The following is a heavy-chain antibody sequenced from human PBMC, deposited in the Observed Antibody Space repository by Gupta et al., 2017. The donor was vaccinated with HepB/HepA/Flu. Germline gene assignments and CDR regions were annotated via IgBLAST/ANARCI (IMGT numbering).Heavy chain of an antibody. V-gene: IGHV4-34*01. D-gene: IGHD6-19*01. J-gene: IGHJ6*02. CDR3: ARGKAVAGHYYYGMDV. CDR2: INHSGST. Sequence: QVQLQQWGAGLLKPSETLSLTCAVYGGSFSGYYWSWIRQPPGKGLEWIGEINHSGSTNYNPSLKSRVTISVDTSKNQFSLKLSSVTAADTAVYYCARGKAVAGHYYYGMDVWGQGTTVTVSS. CDR1: GGSFSGYY.